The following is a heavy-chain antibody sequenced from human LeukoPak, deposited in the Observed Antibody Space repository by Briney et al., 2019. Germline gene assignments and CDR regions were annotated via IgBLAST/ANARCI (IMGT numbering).Heavy chain of an antibody. V-gene: IGHV4-34*01. Sequence: ASETLSLTCAVYGGSFSGYYWSWTRQPPGKGLEWIGEINHSGSTNYNPSLKSRVTISVDTSKNQFSLKLSSVTAADTAVYYCAHDTYSSGWYSAFDIWGQGTMVTVSS. CDR3: AHDTYSSGWYSAFDI. CDR2: INHSGST. D-gene: IGHD6-19*01. CDR1: GGSFSGYY. J-gene: IGHJ3*02.